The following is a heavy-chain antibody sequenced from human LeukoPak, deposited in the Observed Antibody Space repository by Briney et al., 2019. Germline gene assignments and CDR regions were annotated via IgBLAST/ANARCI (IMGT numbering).Heavy chain of an antibody. D-gene: IGHD6-13*01. CDR1: GFTVGSKY. V-gene: IGHV3-53*01. CDR3: ATRIAATGRYYSDF. J-gene: IGHJ4*02. Sequence: PGGSLRLSCAASGFTVGSKYMSWVRQAPGKGLACVSSIHGDGTRYYADSVKGRFSIARDNSKNTLYLHMNSLRAEDTAVYHCATRIAATGRYYSDFWGQGTLVTVSS. CDR2: IHGDGTR.